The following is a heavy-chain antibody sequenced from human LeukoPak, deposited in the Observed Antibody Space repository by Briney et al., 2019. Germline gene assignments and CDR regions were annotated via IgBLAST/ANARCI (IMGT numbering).Heavy chain of an antibody. CDR1: GYSISIGYS. D-gene: IGHD1-26*01. V-gene: IGHV4-38-2*02. Sequence: PSETLSLTCTVSGYSISIGYSWGWIRQPPGKGLEWIGSVYHSGSTYNNPSLKSRVTISVDTSKNQFSLKLTSVTAADTAVYYCARELSKWELSPRDFDYWGQGTLVTVSS. J-gene: IGHJ4*02. CDR2: VYHSGST. CDR3: ARELSKWELSPRDFDY.